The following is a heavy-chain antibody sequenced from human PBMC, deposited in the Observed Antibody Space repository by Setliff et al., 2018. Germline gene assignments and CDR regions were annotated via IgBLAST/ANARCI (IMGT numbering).Heavy chain of an antibody. V-gene: IGHV4-34*01. CDR3: ARGRNVAARLLDT. CDR2: INHSGTT. D-gene: IGHD6-6*01. CDR1: GGTFSDYY. Sequence: SETLSLTCSAYGGTFSDYYWTWIRQPPGKGLEWNGEINHSGTTNYNPSLKSRVTISVDTSKNQFSLRMSSVTAADAAVYYCARGRNVAARLLDTWGQGSRVTVSS. J-gene: IGHJ5*02.